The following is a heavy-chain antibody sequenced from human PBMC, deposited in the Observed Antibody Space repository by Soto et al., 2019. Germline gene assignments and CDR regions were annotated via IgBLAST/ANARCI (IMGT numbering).Heavy chain of an antibody. D-gene: IGHD6-6*01. Sequence: EVQLLESGGGLVQPGGSLRLSCAASGFTFSSYAMSWVRQAPGKGLEWVSAISGSGGSTYYADSVKGRFTISRDNSKNTRYMQMNSLRAEDTAVYYCAALIAARPRGYYYYGMDVWGQGTTVTVSS. V-gene: IGHV3-23*01. CDR2: ISGSGGST. CDR3: AALIAARPRGYYYYGMDV. CDR1: GFTFSSYA. J-gene: IGHJ6*02.